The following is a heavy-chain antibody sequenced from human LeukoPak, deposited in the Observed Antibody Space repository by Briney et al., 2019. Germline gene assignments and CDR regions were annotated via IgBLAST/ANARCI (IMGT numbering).Heavy chain of an antibody. CDR2: IKQDGSET. Sequence: PGGSLRLSCAASGFTFSSYWMSWVRQAPGKGLEWVANIKQDGSETYYVDSVKGRFTISRDNAKNSLYLQMNSLRAADTAVYYCARDAVVPDAFDIWGQGTMVTVSS. CDR1: GFTFSSYW. J-gene: IGHJ3*02. V-gene: IGHV3-7*01. D-gene: IGHD2-15*01. CDR3: ARDAVVPDAFDI.